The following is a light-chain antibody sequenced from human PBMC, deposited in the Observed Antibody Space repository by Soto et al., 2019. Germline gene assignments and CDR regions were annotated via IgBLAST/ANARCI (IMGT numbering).Light chain of an antibody. V-gene: IGKV1-39*01. Sequence: DIQMTQSPSSRSASVEDRVIITFRASQSISNHLNWYQQKPGKAPKLLIFAASSLQSGVPSRFSGSWSGTDFTLTISSLEPEDSAVYYCQQRHMWPITFGQGTRLEI. CDR3: QQRHMWPIT. J-gene: IGKJ5*01. CDR2: AAS. CDR1: QSISNH.